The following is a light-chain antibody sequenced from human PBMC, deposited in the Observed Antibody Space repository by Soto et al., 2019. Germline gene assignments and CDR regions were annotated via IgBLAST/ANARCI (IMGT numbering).Light chain of an antibody. CDR2: DAS. CDR1: QSVSSY. Sequence: EIVLTQSPGTLSFSPGERATLTCRASQSVSSYLAWYQHKPGQAPRLLISDASNRATGIPARFSGSGSETDFTLTISSLEPEDSAVYYCQQRSNWPSLTFGGGTKVDIK. CDR3: QQRSNWPSLT. V-gene: IGKV3-11*01. J-gene: IGKJ4*01.